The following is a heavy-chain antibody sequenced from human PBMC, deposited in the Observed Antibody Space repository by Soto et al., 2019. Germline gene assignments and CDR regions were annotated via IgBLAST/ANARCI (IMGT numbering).Heavy chain of an antibody. V-gene: IGHV3-33*01. CDR3: ATTGPY. Sequence: GGSLRLSCAASGFTFSSYGMHWVRQAPGKGLEWVAVIWFDGSNKFYADTEKGRFTISRDNTKNTVTIQMNSKKEKDSTAYYCATTGPYWGQGTLVTVFS. CDR1: GFTFSSYG. J-gene: IGHJ4*02. CDR2: IWFDGSNK.